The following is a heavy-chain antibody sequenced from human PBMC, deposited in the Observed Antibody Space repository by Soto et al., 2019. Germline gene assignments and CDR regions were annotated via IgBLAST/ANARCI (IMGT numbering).Heavy chain of an antibody. Sequence: ASVKGSCNASGGTFSSYAISWVRQAPGQGLEWMGGIIPIFGTANYAQKFQGRVTITGDASTSTAYMELSSLRSEDTAVYYCARDSTVVKGTLDYWGQGTLVTVSS. J-gene: IGHJ4*02. CDR2: IIPIFGTA. CDR1: GGTFSSYA. CDR3: ARDSTVVKGTLDY. D-gene: IGHD4-17*01. V-gene: IGHV1-69*13.